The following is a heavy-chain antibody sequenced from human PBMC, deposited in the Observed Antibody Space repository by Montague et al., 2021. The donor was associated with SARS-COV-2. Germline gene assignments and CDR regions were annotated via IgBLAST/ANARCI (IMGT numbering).Heavy chain of an antibody. V-gene: IGHV4-4*07. J-gene: IGHJ4*02. D-gene: IGHD3-10*01. CDR1: GDSITNHY. Sequence: SETLSLNCSVSGDSITNHYWSWIRQPAGKGLEWIGRMHFTGKTNFSPFFSSRLTMSADTSKNQFSLKLTSVTAADTAIYFCARDRFDFGAGRQGTIDFWDQGTLVTVSS. CDR3: ARDRFDFGAGRQGTIDF. CDR2: MHFTGKT.